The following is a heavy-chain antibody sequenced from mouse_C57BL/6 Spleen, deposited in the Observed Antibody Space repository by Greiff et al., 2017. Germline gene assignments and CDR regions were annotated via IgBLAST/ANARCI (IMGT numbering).Heavy chain of an antibody. CDR3: ARRRGYYFDY. CDR1: GYTFTSYW. Sequence: QVQLQQSGAELVMPGASVKLSCKASGYTFTSYWMHWVKQRPGQGLEWIGEIDPSDSYNNYNQKFQGKSTLTVDKSSSTAYMQLSSLTSEDSAVYYCARRRGYYFDYWGQGTTLTVSS. CDR2: IDPSDSYN. J-gene: IGHJ2*01. V-gene: IGHV1-69*01.